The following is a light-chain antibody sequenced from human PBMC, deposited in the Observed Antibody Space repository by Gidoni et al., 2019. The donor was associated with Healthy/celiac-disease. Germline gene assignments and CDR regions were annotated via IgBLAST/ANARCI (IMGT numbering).Light chain of an antibody. Sequence: DIQLTQSPSFLSASVGDRVTITCRASQGISSYLAWYQQNPGKAPKLLIYASSTVQSGVPSRFSGRGSGTEYTHTISSLQPEDFATYYCQQLNRYPLTFGGGTKVEIK. J-gene: IGKJ4*01. CDR3: QQLNRYPLT. CDR2: ASS. V-gene: IGKV1-9*01. CDR1: QGISSY.